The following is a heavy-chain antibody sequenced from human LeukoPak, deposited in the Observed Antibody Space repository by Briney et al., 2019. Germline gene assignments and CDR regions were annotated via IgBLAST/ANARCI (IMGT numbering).Heavy chain of an antibody. V-gene: IGHV3-23*01. CDR3: AKEVVGATTNTIFDY. D-gene: IGHD1-26*01. CDR2: ISGSGGST. J-gene: IGHJ4*02. Sequence: GGSLRLSCAASGFTFSSYAMSWVRQAPGKGLEWVPAISGSGGSTYYADSVKGRFTISRDNSKNTLYLQMNSLRAEDTAVYYCAKEVVGATTNTIFDYWGQGTLVTVSS. CDR1: GFTFSSYA.